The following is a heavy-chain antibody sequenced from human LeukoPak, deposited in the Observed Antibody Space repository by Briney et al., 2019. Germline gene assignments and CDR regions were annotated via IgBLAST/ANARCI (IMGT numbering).Heavy chain of an antibody. CDR1: GFTFSSYS. J-gene: IGHJ6*03. V-gene: IGHV3-48*01. Sequence: GGSLRLSCAASGFTFSSYSMYWVRQAPGKGLEWVSYISSSSSNIYYADSVKGRFTISRDNAKNSLYLQMNSLRAEDTALYYCARDRCSGGRCYSLSVGYMDVWGKGTAVTVSS. CDR3: ARDRCSGGRCYSLSVGYMDV. D-gene: IGHD2-15*01. CDR2: ISSSSSNI.